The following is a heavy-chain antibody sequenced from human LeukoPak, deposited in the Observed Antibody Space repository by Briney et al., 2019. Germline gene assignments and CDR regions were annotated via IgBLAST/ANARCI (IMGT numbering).Heavy chain of an antibody. D-gene: IGHD6-19*01. CDR2: INPISGAT. CDR1: GYTFSDYY. CDR3: ARGSSSGWYYFDH. J-gene: IGHJ4*02. Sequence: ASVEVSCKASGYTFSDYYIHWVRQAPGQGLEWLGWINPISGATNYAQNYQDRVTLTRDTSINTAYMEVTRLIFDDTAVYYCARGSSSGWYYFDHWGQGTLVTVSS. V-gene: IGHV1-2*02.